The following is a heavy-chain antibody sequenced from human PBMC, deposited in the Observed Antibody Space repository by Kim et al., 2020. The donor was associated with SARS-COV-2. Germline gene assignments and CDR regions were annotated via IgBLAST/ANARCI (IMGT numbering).Heavy chain of an antibody. J-gene: IGHJ6*02. CDR3: ARGYNGLDV. Sequence: GGRASYADSVTGRFAITGDDSKNTLYLQMNSLRVEDTAVYYGARGYNGLDVWGQGTTVTVSS. V-gene: IGHV3-74*01. D-gene: IGHD2-2*02. CDR2: GGRA.